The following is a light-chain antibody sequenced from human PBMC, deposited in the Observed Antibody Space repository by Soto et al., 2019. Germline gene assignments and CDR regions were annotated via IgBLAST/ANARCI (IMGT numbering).Light chain of an antibody. CDR2: GAS. Sequence: AIQMTQSPSSLSASVGDRVTITCLASQDIRNDLGLYQQKSGKAPKLQIYGASNLHRGVPSRFRGSGSGTDFSLTIGILQPEDFAAYYCLQDYNYPRTFGQGTKVDFK. CDR1: QDIRND. J-gene: IGKJ1*01. CDR3: LQDYNYPRT. V-gene: IGKV1-6*01.